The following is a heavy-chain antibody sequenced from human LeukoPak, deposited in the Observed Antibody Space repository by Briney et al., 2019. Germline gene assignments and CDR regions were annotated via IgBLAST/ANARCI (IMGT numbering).Heavy chain of an antibody. D-gene: IGHD1-1*01. CDR1: GFTFSSFG. J-gene: IGHJ4*02. CDR2: ISYDGSQK. Sequence: GGSLRLSCAASGFTFSSFGMHWVRQTPGKGLEWVAMISYDGSQKYYADSVKDRFTISRDNSKNTLYLQMNSLRAEDTAVYYCARGATRFDYWGQGTLVTVSS. CDR3: ARGATRFDY. V-gene: IGHV3-30*03.